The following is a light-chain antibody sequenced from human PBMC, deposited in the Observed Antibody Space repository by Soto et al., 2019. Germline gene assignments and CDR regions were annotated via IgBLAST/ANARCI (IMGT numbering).Light chain of an antibody. CDR1: SSDVGAYNH. CDR3: CSSAGSSLYV. CDR2: EVT. V-gene: IGLV2-23*02. Sequence: QSALTQPASVSGSPGQSIAISCTGTSSDVGAYNHVSWYQQHPGKAPKLMIYEVTNRPSGVSNRFSGSKSANTASLTISGLQAEDEADYYCCSSAGSSLYVFGGGTKLTVL. J-gene: IGLJ2*01.